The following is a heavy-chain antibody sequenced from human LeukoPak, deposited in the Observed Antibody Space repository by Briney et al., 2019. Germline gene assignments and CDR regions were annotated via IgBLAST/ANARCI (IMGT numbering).Heavy chain of an antibody. J-gene: IGHJ4*02. D-gene: IGHD3-22*01. V-gene: IGHV3-7*01. CDR2: IKQDGREK. CDR3: VRDGDTSGYTN. Sequence: PGGSLRLSCAASGFTFSSYWMHCVRQAPGKGLEGVANIKQDGREKYYVVSVKGRFTISRDNAKNSVYMQMNSLRAEDTAVYSCVRDGDTSGYTNWGQGTLVTVSS. CDR1: GFTFSSYW.